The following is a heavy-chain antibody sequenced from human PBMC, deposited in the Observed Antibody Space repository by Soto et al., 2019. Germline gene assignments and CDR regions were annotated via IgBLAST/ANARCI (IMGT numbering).Heavy chain of an antibody. Sequence: QVQLQESGPGLVKPSGTLSLTCAVSSGSISSSNWWSWVRQPPGKGLEWIGEIYHSGSTNYNPSLKSRVTISVDKSKNQFSLKLSSVTAADTAVYYCARDLDDFWSGYRYFDLWGRGTLVTVSS. V-gene: IGHV4-4*02. CDR2: IYHSGST. CDR1: SGSISSSNW. J-gene: IGHJ2*01. CDR3: ARDLDDFWSGYRYFDL. D-gene: IGHD3-3*01.